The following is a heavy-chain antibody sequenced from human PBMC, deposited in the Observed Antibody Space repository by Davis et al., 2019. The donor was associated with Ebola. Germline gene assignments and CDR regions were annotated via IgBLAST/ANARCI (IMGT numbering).Heavy chain of an antibody. J-gene: IGHJ6*04. V-gene: IGHV3-53*01. Sequence: GESLKISCAASGFTFSSYGMHWVRQAPGKGLECVSGLYSGGRTYYADSVKGRFTISRDNSKNTLHLQMNSLRAEDTAVYYCARDLNYYGMDVWGNGTTVTVSS. CDR3: ARDLNYYGMDV. D-gene: IGHD3-9*01. CDR2: LYSGGRT. CDR1: GFTFSSYG.